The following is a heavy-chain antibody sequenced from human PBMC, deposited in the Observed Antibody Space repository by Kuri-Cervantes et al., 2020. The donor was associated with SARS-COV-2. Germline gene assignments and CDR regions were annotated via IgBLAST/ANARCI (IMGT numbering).Heavy chain of an antibody. CDR2: IYYSGST. Sequence: SETLSLTCTVSGGSISSSSYYWGWIRQPPGKGLEWIGSIYYSGSTYYNPSLKSRVTMSVDTSKIQFSLELCSVTAADTAVYYCARVAVVVVAADWYFDLWGRGTLVTVSS. CDR1: GGSISSSSYY. D-gene: IGHD2-15*01. CDR3: ARVAVVVVAADWYFDL. V-gene: IGHV4-39*07. J-gene: IGHJ2*01.